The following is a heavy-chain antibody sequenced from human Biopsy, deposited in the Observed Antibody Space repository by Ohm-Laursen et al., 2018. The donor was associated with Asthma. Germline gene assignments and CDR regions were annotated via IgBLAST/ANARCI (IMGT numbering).Heavy chain of an antibody. Sequence: SLRLSCAASGFMFRSFGMHWVRQAPGKGLEWVAVISYDGNHKFYEDSVKGRFTISRDNSMNTLYLHMNSLRAEDTAVYYCARGLDYSGRSGFDYWGQGTLVTVSS. CDR2: ISYDGNHK. V-gene: IGHV3-30*03. D-gene: IGHD3-10*01. CDR1: GFMFRSFG. CDR3: ARGLDYSGRSGFDY. J-gene: IGHJ4*02.